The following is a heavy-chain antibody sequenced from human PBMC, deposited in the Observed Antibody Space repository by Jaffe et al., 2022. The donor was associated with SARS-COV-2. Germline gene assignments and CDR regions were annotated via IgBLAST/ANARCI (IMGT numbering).Heavy chain of an antibody. D-gene: IGHD3-22*01. V-gene: IGHV4-31*03. J-gene: IGHJ3*02. Sequence: QVQLQESGPGLVKPSQTLSLTCSVSGGSIRSHYWSWIRQHPGKGLEWIGYISYSGGTYYNPSLKSRVTISVDTSKNQFSLKLSSVTAADTAVYYCASVPSYYYDSAFDIWGQGTMVTVSS. CDR1: GGSIRSHY. CDR3: ASVPSYYYDSAFDI. CDR2: ISYSGGT.